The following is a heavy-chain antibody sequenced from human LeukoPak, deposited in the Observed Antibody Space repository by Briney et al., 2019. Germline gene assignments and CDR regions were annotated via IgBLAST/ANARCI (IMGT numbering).Heavy chain of an antibody. V-gene: IGHV3-48*02. CDR3: YRGPRYSGSFFEY. Sequence: PGGSLRLSCTASGFTFSDYAMNWVRQAPGKGLEWVSHISHSGSTIYYSDSVKGRFTISRDNAKNSLYLQMNSLRDEDTALYYCYRGPRYSGSFFEYWGQGTLVTVSS. CDR1: GFTFSDYA. CDR2: ISHSGSTI. J-gene: IGHJ4*02. D-gene: IGHD1-26*01.